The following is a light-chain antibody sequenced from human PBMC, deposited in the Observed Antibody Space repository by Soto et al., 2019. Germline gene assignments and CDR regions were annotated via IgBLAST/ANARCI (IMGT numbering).Light chain of an antibody. CDR1: SSDVGGYNY. J-gene: IGLJ1*01. CDR3: SSYAGSTHYV. CDR2: EVS. Sequence: QSALTQPPSASGSPGQSVTISCTGTSSDVGGYNYVSWYQQHPGKAPKLMIYEVSKRPSGVPDRFSGSKSDNTASLTVSGLQAEDDSDYYCSSYAGSTHYVFGSGTKLTVL. V-gene: IGLV2-8*01.